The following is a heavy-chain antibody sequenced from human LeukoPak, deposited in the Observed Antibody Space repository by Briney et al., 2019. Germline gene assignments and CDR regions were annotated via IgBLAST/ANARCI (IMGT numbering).Heavy chain of an antibody. V-gene: IGHV3-33*01. CDR1: GFTFSSYG. Sequence: GRSLRLSCAASGFTFSSYGMHWVRQAPGKGLEWVAVISYDGSNKYYADSVKGRFTISRDNSKNTLYLQMNSLRAEDTAVYYCARLGGSSSWYYFDYWGQGTLVPVSS. D-gene: IGHD6-13*01. J-gene: IGHJ4*02. CDR3: ARLGGSSSWYYFDY. CDR2: ISYDGSNK.